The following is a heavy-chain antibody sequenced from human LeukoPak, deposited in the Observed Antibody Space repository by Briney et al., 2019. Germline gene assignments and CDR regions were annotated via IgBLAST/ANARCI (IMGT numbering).Heavy chain of an antibody. D-gene: IGHD4-17*01. CDR3: ARDSVLYGDYGFDP. J-gene: IGHJ5*02. CDR2: ISYDGSNK. CDR1: GFTFSSYA. V-gene: IGHV3-30*04. Sequence: GSLRLSCAASGFTFSSYAMHWVRQAPGKGLEWVAVISYDGSNKYYADSVKGRFTISRDNSKNTLYLQMNSLRAEDTAVYYCARDSVLYGDYGFDPWGQGTLVTVSS.